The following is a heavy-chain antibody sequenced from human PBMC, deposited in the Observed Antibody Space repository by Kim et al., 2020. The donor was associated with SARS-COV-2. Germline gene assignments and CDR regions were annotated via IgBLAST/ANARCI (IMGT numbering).Heavy chain of an antibody. CDR3: ARSSSTSCPCYYMDV. D-gene: IGHD2-2*01. Sequence: GGSLRLSCAASGFTFSTYWMYWVRQAPGKGLVWVSRINSDGSSTNYADSVKGRSTISRDNTKNTLYLQMNSLRAEDTAVYYCARSSSTSCPCYYMDVWGKGTTVTVSS. V-gene: IGHV3-74*01. J-gene: IGHJ6*03. CDR1: GFTFSTYW. CDR2: INSDGSST.